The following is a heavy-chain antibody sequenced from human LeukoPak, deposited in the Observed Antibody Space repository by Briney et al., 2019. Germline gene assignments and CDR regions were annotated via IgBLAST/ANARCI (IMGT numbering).Heavy chain of an antibody. CDR2: IIPILGIA. D-gene: IGHD3-22*01. V-gene: IGHV1-69*04. CDR3: ARYIRYDSSVYYYEYY. Sequence: SVKVSCKSSGGTFSSYAISWVRQAPGQGLEWMGRIIPILGIANYAQKFQGRVTITADKSTSTAYMELSSLRSEDTAVYYCARYIRYDSSVYYYEYYWGQGTLVTVSS. CDR1: GGTFSSYA. J-gene: IGHJ4*02.